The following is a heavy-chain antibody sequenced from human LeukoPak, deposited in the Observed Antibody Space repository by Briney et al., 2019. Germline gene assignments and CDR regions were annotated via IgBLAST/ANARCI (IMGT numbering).Heavy chain of an antibody. CDR3: VRLAGLCGGSGSGCYPHWFDP. D-gene: IGHD2-21*01. CDR1: GFTFSTYA. Sequence: GGSLRLSCATSGFTFSTYAMTWVRQAPGKGLEWVSVVSGGFTTYYADSVKGRFTVSRDNSKNTLYLQMNSLRVEDTAIYYCVRLAGLCGGSGSGCYPHWFDPWGRGTLVTVSS. V-gene: IGHV3-23*01. J-gene: IGHJ5*02. CDR2: VSGGFTT.